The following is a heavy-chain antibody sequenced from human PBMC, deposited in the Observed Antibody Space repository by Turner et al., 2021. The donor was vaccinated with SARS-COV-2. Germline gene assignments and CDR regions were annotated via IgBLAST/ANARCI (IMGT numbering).Heavy chain of an antibody. CDR1: GYTLTELS. V-gene: IGHV1-24*01. CDR2: FDPEDGET. J-gene: IGHJ6*02. Sequence: QVQVVQSGAEVKKPGASVKVSCKVSGYTLTELSMHWVRQAPGKGLEWMGGFDPEDGETIYPQKFQGRVTMTEDTSTDTAYMELSSLRSEDTAVYYCATATATYGDYRNYYYYYGMDVWGQGTTVTVSS. CDR3: ATATATYGDYRNYYYYYGMDV. D-gene: IGHD4-17*01.